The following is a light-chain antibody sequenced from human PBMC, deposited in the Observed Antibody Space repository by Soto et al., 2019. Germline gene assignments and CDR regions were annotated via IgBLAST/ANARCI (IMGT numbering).Light chain of an antibody. V-gene: IGLV2-14*01. CDR1: NSDVGAYNY. J-gene: IGLJ3*02. CDR2: EVN. CDR3: ASYTISSTRV. Sequence: QSALTQPASVSGSPGPSITISCTGSNSDVGAYNYVSWYQQHPGKAPKLIIYEVNNRPSGVSHRFSGSKSGNTASLTISGIQADYEADYYCASYTISSTRVFGGGTERTLL.